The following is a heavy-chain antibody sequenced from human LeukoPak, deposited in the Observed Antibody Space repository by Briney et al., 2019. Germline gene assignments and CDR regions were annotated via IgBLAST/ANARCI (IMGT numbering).Heavy chain of an antibody. Sequence: PGGSLRLSCAASGFIFSQYSINWVRQAPGKGLEWVSVISGSGGTTYYADSVKGRFTISRDSSKNTLYLQMNSLRAEDTAVYYCAKVSGGGLYYDGMDVWGQGTTVTVSS. V-gene: IGHV3-23*01. CDR3: AKVSGGGLYYDGMDV. CDR1: GFIFSQYS. D-gene: IGHD1-14*01. J-gene: IGHJ6*02. CDR2: ISGSGGTT.